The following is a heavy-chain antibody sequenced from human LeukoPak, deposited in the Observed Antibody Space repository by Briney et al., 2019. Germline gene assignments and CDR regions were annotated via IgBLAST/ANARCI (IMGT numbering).Heavy chain of an antibody. CDR3: ARIETGEQS. CDR2: VDPEDGET. J-gene: IGHJ5*02. CDR1: GYTFTDYY. D-gene: IGHD7-27*01. V-gene: IGHV1-69-2*01. Sequence: GASVKVSCKASGYTFTDYYMHWVQQAPGKGLEWMGRVDPEDGETIYAEKFQGRVTITADTSTVTAYVELSSLRSEDTAVYYCARIETGEQSWGQGTLVTVSS.